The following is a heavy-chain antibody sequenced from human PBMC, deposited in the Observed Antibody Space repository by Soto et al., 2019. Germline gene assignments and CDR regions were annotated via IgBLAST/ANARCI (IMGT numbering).Heavy chain of an antibody. CDR1: GFSLSSTRMA. CDR3: AHIVVAGLGYYFDY. V-gene: IGHV2-5*02. CDR2: IYWDDDK. Sequence: QITLKESGPTLVKPTQTLTLTCTFSGFSLSSTRMAVGWIRQPPGKALEWLALIYWDDDKLYSPFLKSRLTIGKDTSKNQVVLTMSTMDPVYTARYYCAHIVVAGLGYYFDYWGQGTLVTVSS. J-gene: IGHJ4*02. D-gene: IGHD6-19*01.